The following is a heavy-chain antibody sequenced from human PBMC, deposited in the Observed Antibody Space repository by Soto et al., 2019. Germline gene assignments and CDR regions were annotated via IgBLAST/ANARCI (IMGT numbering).Heavy chain of an antibody. J-gene: IGHJ6*02. CDR1: GDTVAGTSAS. Sequence: PSQSLSLSCAISGDTVAGTSASCHWIRQTPSRGLEWVGRTYFRYKWYTDDAESVKSPITINPDTSKNQISLQLKSVTREDTAVYSCTTGATSGGYVNYYYGIDVWGQGTTVTVSS. D-gene: IGHD2-15*01. V-gene: IGHV6-1*01. CDR2: TYFRYKWYT. CDR3: TTGATSGGYVNYYYGIDV.